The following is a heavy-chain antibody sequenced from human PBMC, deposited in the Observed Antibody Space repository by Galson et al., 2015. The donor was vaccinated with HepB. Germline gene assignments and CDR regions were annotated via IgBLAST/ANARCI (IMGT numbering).Heavy chain of an antibody. Sequence: SLRLSCAASGFTFSDYYMSWIRQAPGKGLEWVSYISSSGSTIYYADSVKGRSTISRDNAKNSLYLQMNSLRAEDTAVYYCARGIAAARMWVATGYYMDVWGKGTTVTVSS. V-gene: IGHV3-11*01. D-gene: IGHD6-13*01. CDR1: GFTFSDYY. CDR3: ARGIAAARMWVATGYYMDV. CDR2: ISSSGSTI. J-gene: IGHJ6*03.